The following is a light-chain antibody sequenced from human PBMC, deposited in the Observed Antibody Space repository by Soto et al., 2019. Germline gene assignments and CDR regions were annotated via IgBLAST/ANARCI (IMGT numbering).Light chain of an antibody. CDR3: QQRTDRPPWT. V-gene: IGKV3-11*01. J-gene: IGKJ1*01. Sequence: EIVMTQSPATLSVSPGERVTLSCRASQTIGDNLAWYQHKPGQAPRLLILDASDRATGIPARFSGSGSGTNFTLTISSLEPEDFAVYYCQQRTDRPPWTFGQGTKVDIK. CDR1: QTIGDN. CDR2: DAS.